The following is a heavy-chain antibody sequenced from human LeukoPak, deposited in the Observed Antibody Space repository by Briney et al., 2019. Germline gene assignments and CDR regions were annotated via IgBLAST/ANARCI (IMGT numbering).Heavy chain of an antibody. Sequence: ASVKVSCKASGGTFSSYAISWVRQAPGQGLERMGGIIPIFGTANYAQKFQGRVTITTDESTSTAYMELSSLRSEDTAVYYCARLIGYSSGWEYYFDYWGQGTLVTVSS. D-gene: IGHD6-19*01. CDR1: GGTFSSYA. CDR2: IIPIFGTA. J-gene: IGHJ4*02. V-gene: IGHV1-69*05. CDR3: ARLIGYSSGWEYYFDY.